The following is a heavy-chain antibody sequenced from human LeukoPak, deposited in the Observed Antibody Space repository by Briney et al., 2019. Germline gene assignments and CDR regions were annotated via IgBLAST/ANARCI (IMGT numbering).Heavy chain of an antibody. D-gene: IGHD4-17*01. CDR1: GGSISSYY. J-gene: IGHJ4*02. V-gene: IGHV4-59*12. CDR2: IYYSGST. CDR3: ARDILRRSTVTNYVEAH. Sequence: SETLSLTCTVSGGSISSYYWSWIRQPPGKGLEWIGYIYYSGSTNYNPSLKSRVSISVDTSKNQFSLKLTSVTAADTAVYYCARDILRRSTVTNYVEAHWGQGTLVTVSS.